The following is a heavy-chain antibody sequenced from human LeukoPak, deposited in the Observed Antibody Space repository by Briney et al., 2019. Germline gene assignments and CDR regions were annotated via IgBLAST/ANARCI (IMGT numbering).Heavy chain of an antibody. CDR1: GFTFSRNG. CDR2: IPYDGGNK. D-gene: IGHD3-10*01. CDR3: AKDLHLWPAVDS. V-gene: IGHV3-30*02. J-gene: IGHJ4*02. Sequence: GGSLRLSRAASGFTFSRNGMHWVRQAPGKGLEWVAVIPYDGGNKYYADSVKGRFTISRDNSKNTLYPQMDSLRAEDTAVYYCAKDLHLWPAVDSWGQGTLVTVSS.